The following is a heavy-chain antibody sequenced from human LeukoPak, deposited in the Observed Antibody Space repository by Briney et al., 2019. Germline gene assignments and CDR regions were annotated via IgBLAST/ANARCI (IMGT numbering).Heavy chain of an antibody. CDR1: GFTFSTYA. V-gene: IGHV3-30-3*01. J-gene: IGHJ3*01. Sequence: GGSLRLSCAASGFTFSTYAMHWVRQTPGKGLEWVAVASFDGTSKYYADSVKGRLTISRDNSKNTLYLQMNNVRTEDTAVYSCARGGAWLRLDAFDLGGQGTVVTVSS. CDR2: ASFDGTSK. D-gene: IGHD5-12*01. CDR3: ARGGAWLRLDAFDL.